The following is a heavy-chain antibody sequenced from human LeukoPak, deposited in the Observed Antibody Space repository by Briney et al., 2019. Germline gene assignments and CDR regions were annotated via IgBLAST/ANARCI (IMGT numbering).Heavy chain of an antibody. CDR3: ARDYYYGSGSHGGY. J-gene: IGHJ4*02. V-gene: IGHV3-30*12. CDR2: ISYDGSNK. Sequence: PGGSLRLSCAASGFIFNSHGMNWVRQAPGKGLEWVAVISYDGSNKYYADSVKGRFTISRDNSKNTLYLQMNSLRAEDTAVYYCARDYYYGSGSHGGYWGQGTLVTVSS. CDR1: GFIFNSHG. D-gene: IGHD3-10*01.